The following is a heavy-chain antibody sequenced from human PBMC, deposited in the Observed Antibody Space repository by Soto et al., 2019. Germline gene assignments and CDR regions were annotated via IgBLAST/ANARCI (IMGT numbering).Heavy chain of an antibody. CDR1: GGSISSYY. Sequence: SETLSLTCTVSGGSISSYYWSWIRQPPGKGLEWIGYIYYSGSTNYNPSLKSRVTISVDTSENQFSLKLTYVTAADTAMYYCARPKTIGAAAGKGWFDPWGQGTLVTVSS. D-gene: IGHD6-13*01. V-gene: IGHV4-59*08. CDR2: IYYSGST. CDR3: ARPKTIGAAAGKGWFDP. J-gene: IGHJ5*02.